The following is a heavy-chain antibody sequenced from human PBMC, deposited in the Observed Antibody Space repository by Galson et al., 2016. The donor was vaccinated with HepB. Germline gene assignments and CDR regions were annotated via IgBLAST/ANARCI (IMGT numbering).Heavy chain of an antibody. CDR2: LGYDGTNP. D-gene: IGHD1-26*01. CDR3: AKWDSGTRRYFLDP. V-gene: IGHV3-30*19. Sequence: SLRLSCAASGFPFSHFGMHWVRQAPGKGLEWLALLGYDGTNPYYDDSVKGRFTISRDNTKNTLYLQMDSLTRDDTAVSYCAKWDSGTRRYFLDPWGQGTLVTVSS. CDR1: GFPFSHFG. J-gene: IGHJ5*02.